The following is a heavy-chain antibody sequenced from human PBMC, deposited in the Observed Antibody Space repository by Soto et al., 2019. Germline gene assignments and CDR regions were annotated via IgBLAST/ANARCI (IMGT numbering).Heavy chain of an antibody. J-gene: IGHJ4*02. D-gene: IGHD2-8*01. Sequence: QVQLVESGGGVVQPGSSLRLSCAASGFTFSDYVIHWFRQAPGKGLEWVAVIWFDGSNEYYADSVKGRFSISRDNSENTVYLQMNSLSVEDTALYYCARYGYCADGVCNYYFDFWGQGTLVTVSS. CDR3: ARYGYCADGVCNYYFDF. CDR1: GFTFSDYV. CDR2: IWFDGSNE. V-gene: IGHV3-33*01.